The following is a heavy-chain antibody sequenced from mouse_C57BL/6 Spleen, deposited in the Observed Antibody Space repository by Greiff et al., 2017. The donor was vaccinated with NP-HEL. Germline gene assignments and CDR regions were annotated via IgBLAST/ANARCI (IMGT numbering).Heavy chain of an antibody. V-gene: IGHV10-1*01. CDR2: IRSKRTNYAT. Sequence: EVMLVESGGGLVQPKGSLKLSCAASGFSFNTYAMNWVRQAPGKGLEWVARIRSKRTNYATYYADSVKDRFTISRDDSESMLYLQMNNLKTEDTAMYYCVRGGNYVGYFDVWGTGTTVTVSS. CDR3: VRGGNYVGYFDV. J-gene: IGHJ1*03. CDR1: GFSFNTYA. D-gene: IGHD2-1*01.